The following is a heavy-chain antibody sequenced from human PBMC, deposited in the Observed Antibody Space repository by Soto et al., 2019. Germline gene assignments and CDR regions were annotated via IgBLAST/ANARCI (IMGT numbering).Heavy chain of an antibody. Sequence: SETLSLTCTVSGGSISSYYWSWIRQPPGKGLEWIGYIYYSGSTNYNPSLKSRVTISVDTSKNQFSLKLSSVAAADTAVYYCAREWNPTTVATYYYGMDVWGQGTTVTVSS. CDR3: AREWNPTTVATYYYGMDV. J-gene: IGHJ6*02. D-gene: IGHD4-17*01. CDR1: GGSISSYY. V-gene: IGHV4-59*01. CDR2: IYYSGST.